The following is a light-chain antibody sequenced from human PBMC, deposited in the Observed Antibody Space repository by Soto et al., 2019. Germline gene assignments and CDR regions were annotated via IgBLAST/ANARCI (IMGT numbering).Light chain of an antibody. J-gene: IGKJ2*01. CDR1: QSVSSSY. CDR2: GVS. CDR3: QQSYSTPRT. Sequence: EIWLTQSPGTLSLSPGKRATLSCRASQSVSSSYLAWYQQKPGQTPRLLIHGVSSRATGIPDRFSGSGSGTDFTLTISRLEPEDFATYYCQQSYSTPRTFGQGTKLEIK. V-gene: IGKV3-20*01.